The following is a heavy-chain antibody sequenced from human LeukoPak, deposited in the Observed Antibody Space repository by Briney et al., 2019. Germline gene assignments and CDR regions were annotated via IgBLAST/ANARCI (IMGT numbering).Heavy chain of an antibody. V-gene: IGHV3-33*01. D-gene: IGHD1-1*01. Sequence: PGRSLRLSCTASGFAFSAYGMDWVRQAPGKGLGWVAVTWHDGTNKYYADSVKGRFTISRDNSKNTLYLQMDSLRAEDTAVYYCVRGGPNWPSEPFDIWGQGTMVTVSS. J-gene: IGHJ3*02. CDR2: TWHDGTNK. CDR1: GFAFSAYG. CDR3: VRGGPNWPSEPFDI.